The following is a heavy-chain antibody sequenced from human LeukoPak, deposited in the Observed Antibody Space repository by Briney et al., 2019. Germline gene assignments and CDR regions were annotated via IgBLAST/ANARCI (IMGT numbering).Heavy chain of an antibody. CDR2: IYYSGSA. CDR3: ARGTGSYSGYDPGYFDY. V-gene: IGHV4-31*03. J-gene: IGHJ4*02. Sequence: SQTLSLTCTVSGGSIKSGGYFWTWIRQHPGMGLEWIAYIYYSGSAYYNPSLKSRVTISVDMSKNQLSLRLRSVTAADTAVYYCARGTGSYSGYDPGYFDYWGQGSLVTVSS. D-gene: IGHD5-12*01. CDR1: GGSIKSGGYF.